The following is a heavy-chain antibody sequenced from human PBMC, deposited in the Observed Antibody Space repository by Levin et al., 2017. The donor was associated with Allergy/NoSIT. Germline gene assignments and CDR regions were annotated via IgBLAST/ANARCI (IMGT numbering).Heavy chain of an antibody. D-gene: IGHD3-10*01. Sequence: SQTLSLTCAVYGGSFSGYYWSWIRQPPGKGLEWIGEINHSGSTNYNPSLKSRVTISVDTSKNQFSLKLSSVTAADTAVYYCARGKRGLLWFGELTPPKTRYFDYWGQGTLVTVSS. CDR3: ARGKRGLLWFGELTPPKTRYFDY. CDR1: GGSFSGYY. V-gene: IGHV4-34*01. J-gene: IGHJ4*02. CDR2: INHSGST.